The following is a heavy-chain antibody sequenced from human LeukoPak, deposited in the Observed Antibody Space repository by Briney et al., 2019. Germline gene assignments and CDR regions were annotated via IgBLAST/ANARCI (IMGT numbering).Heavy chain of an antibody. V-gene: IGHV3-74*01. CDR2: INSDGSRT. CDR1: GFTFSNYW. Sequence: GGSLRLSCAASGFTFSNYWMHWVRHAPGKGLVWISRINSDGSRTTYADSVKGRFTISRDNARNSVNLQLNSLRVEDTALYYCARGRGWVDHWGQGTLVTVSS. D-gene: IGHD3-16*01. CDR3: ARGRGWVDH. J-gene: IGHJ4*02.